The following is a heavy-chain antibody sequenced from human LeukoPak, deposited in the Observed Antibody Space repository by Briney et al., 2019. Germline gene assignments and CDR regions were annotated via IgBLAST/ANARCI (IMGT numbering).Heavy chain of an antibody. CDR3: ARDLVTVTKGFDI. CDR2: ISFIGTT. J-gene: IGHJ3*02. Sequence: PSETLSLTCAVSGDSFSSHYWTWIRQPPGRGLEWIGYISFIGTTNYNPSLKSRVTISIDTSKNQFSLKLSSVTTADTAVYYCARDLVTVTKGFDIWGLGTMVSVSS. V-gene: IGHV4-59*11. D-gene: IGHD4-17*01. CDR1: GDSFSSHY.